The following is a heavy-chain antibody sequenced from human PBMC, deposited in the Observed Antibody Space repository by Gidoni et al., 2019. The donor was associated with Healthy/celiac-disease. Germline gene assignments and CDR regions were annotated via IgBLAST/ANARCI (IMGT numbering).Heavy chain of an antibody. CDR1: GGSISSGSYY. V-gene: IGHV4-61*02. CDR2: IYTSGST. CDR3: ARDDSSSGYFDY. J-gene: IGHJ4*02. D-gene: IGHD3-22*01. Sequence: QVQLQESGPGLVKPAQTLSLTCTVSGGSISSGSYYWSWIRQPAGKGLEWIGRIYTSGSTNYNPSLKSRVTISVDTSKNQFSLKLSSVTAADTAVYYCARDDSSSGYFDYWGQGTLVTVSS.